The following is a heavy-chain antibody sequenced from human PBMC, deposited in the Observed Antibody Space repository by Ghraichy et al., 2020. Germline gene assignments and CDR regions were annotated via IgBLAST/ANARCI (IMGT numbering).Heavy chain of an antibody. J-gene: IGHJ4*02. CDR3: ARTAHYDILTGYTH. Sequence: ASVKVSCKVSGPTLYELSMHSELQGPGKGLEWMGGFDPDDAETIYAQKFQGRVTMTEDTSTETAYLELRSLRSDDTAVYYCARTAHYDILTGYTHWGQGTLVTVSS. D-gene: IGHD3-9*01. CDR1: GPTLYELS. CDR2: FDPDDAET. V-gene: IGHV1-24*01.